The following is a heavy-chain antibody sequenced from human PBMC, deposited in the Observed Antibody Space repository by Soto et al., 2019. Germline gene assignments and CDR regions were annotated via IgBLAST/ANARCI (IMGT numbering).Heavy chain of an antibody. D-gene: IGHD5-12*01. CDR2: IWFDGDEK. V-gene: IGHV3-33*06. J-gene: IGHJ2*01. CDR3: AKDVAPGGIYWHFEL. CDR1: GFTFATYG. Sequence: QVQLVESGGGVVQPGKSLRLSCEASGFTFATYGMHWVRQSPGKGLEWVAVIWFDGDEKSYADSVRGRLTISRDNANNTVDLQMTNLRVEATALYYGAKDVAPGGIYWHFELWGRGTLVTVSS.